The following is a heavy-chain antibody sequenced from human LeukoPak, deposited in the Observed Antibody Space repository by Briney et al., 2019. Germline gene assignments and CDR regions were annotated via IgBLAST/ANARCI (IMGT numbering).Heavy chain of an antibody. Sequence: QPGGSLRLSCAASGFTVSTNYMSCVCQAPGKGLEWVSVIYSDGRTYYADSVKGRFTISRDNYKNTLYLQMNSLRAEDTAVYYCARDSGRFDVFDIWGQGTMVPVSS. J-gene: IGHJ3*02. CDR3: ARDSGRFDVFDI. D-gene: IGHD3-10*01. CDR2: IYSDGRT. V-gene: IGHV3-53*01. CDR1: GFTVSTNY.